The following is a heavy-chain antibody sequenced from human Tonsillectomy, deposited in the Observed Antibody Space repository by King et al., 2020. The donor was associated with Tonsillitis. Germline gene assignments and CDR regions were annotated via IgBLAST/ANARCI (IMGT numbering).Heavy chain of an antibody. CDR2: IYPGDSDT. V-gene: IGHV5-51*01. CDR1: GYSFTSYW. Sequence: QLVQSGAEVKKPGESLKISCKGSGYSFTSYWIGWVRQMPGKGLEWMGIIYPGDSDTRYSPSFQGQVTIAADKSISTAYLQWRSLKASDTAMYYCARPKAAARFVRKDALDIWGQGTMVTVSS. J-gene: IGHJ3*02. D-gene: IGHD6-13*01. CDR3: ARPKAAARFVRKDALDI.